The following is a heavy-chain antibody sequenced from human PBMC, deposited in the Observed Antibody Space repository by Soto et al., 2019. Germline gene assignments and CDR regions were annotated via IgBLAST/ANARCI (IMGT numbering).Heavy chain of an antibody. D-gene: IGHD3-22*01. CDR1: GASINSGDYY. CDR2: IYYSGST. CDR3: ARASYDSSTYYLDY. Sequence: SETLPLTCTVSGASINSGDYYWTWIRQPPGKGLEWIGSIYYSGSTYYNPSLKSRVTISVDTSNNQFSLKLSSVTAADTAVYYCARASYDSSTYYLDYWGQGTLVT. J-gene: IGHJ4*02. V-gene: IGHV4-30-4*01.